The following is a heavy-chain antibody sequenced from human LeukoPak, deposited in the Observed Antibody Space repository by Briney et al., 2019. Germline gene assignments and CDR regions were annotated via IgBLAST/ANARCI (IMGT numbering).Heavy chain of an antibody. V-gene: IGHV3-66*01. CDR1: GFTVSNNY. D-gene: IGHD3-22*01. CDR2: IYSTGGI. Sequence: GGSLRLSCAVSGFTVSNNYMSWVRQAPGKGLEWVSVIYSTGGIHYADSVKGRFTISRDSSKNTLFLQMSNLRAEDTAVYYCARFYFDSSGQNSRAYWGQGTQVTASA. CDR3: ARFYFDSSGQNSRAY. J-gene: IGHJ4*02.